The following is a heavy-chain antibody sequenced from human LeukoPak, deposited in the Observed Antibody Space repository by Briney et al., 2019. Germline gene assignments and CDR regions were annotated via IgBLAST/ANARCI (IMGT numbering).Heavy chain of an antibody. Sequence: GDSLRLSCAASGFTFSTYVMNWVRQAPGKGLEWVSTISDSGGSTYYADSVKGRFTISRDNSKSTLYLQMNSLRAEDTAVYYCGRYYVMDVWGQGTSVTVSS. J-gene: IGHJ6*02. CDR3: GRYYVMDV. V-gene: IGHV3-23*01. CDR1: GFTFSTYV. CDR2: ISDSGGST.